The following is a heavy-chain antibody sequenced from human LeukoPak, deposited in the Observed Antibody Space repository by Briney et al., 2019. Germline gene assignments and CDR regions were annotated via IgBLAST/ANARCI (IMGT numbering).Heavy chain of an antibody. CDR1: GFTFSSYE. CDR3: ARESIAVAGAPFDY. J-gene: IGHJ4*02. Sequence: PGGSLRLSCAASGFTFSSYEMNWVRQAPGKGLEWVSYISSGSTIYVADSLKGRFTISRDNAKNSLYLQMNSLRAEDTAVYYCARESIAVAGAPFDYWGQGTLVTVSS. CDR2: ISSGSTI. V-gene: IGHV3-48*03. D-gene: IGHD6-19*01.